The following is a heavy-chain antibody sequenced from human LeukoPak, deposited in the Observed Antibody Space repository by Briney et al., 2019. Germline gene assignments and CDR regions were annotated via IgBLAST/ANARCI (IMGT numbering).Heavy chain of an antibody. Sequence: GGSLRLSCAASGFTFNMYWMSWVHQAPGKGMEWVSNIKQDGSEIYYVDSVKGRFTISRDNAKNSLYLQMNSLRAEDTAVYYCARVEASGYDYGSFDYWGQGTLVIVSS. CDR2: IKQDGSEI. D-gene: IGHD5-12*01. CDR1: GFTFNMYW. V-gene: IGHV3-7*01. J-gene: IGHJ4*02. CDR3: ARVEASGYDYGSFDY.